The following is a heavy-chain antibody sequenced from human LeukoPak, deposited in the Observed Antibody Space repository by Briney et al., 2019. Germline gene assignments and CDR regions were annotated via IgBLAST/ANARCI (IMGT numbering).Heavy chain of an antibody. CDR2: IYYTGRT. V-gene: IGHV4-39*01. J-gene: IGHJ5*02. CDR3: AQSLGSSNWIGNWFDP. CDR1: GGSISTYY. D-gene: IGHD6-13*01. Sequence: SETLSLTCTVSGGSISTYYWGWIRQPPGKGLEWTGSIYYTGRTYYNPSLKSRVTISVDTSKNQFSLKLSSVTAADTAVYYCAQSLGSSNWIGNWFDPWGQGTLVTVSS.